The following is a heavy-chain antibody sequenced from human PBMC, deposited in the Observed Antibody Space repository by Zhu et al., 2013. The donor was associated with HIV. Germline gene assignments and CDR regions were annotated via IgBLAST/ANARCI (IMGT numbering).Heavy chain of an antibody. V-gene: IGHV1-18*01. CDR2: ISTYYGHT. Sequence: QVQLVQSGAEVKKPGASVKVSCKASGYIFTNYGITWVRQAPGQGLEWVGWISTYYGHTNYAQRLQGRLTMTTDTSTSIAYMELSRLRSDDTAVYYCARVGLASGYDRFFDYWGQGTLVTVSS. CDR3: ARVGLASGYDRFFDY. D-gene: IGHD5-12*01. CDR1: GYIFTNYG. J-gene: IGHJ4*02.